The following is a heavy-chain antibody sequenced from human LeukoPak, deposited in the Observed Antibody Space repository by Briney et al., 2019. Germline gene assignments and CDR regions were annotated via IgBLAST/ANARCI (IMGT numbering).Heavy chain of an antibody. V-gene: IGHV4-39*07. CDR2: IYNIRTT. CDR3: ARGQWFRAF. Sequence: SETLSLTCDVSGGSVTSNNFHWGWIRQPPGKGLEWIGIIYNIRTTSYSPSLKSRVTISVDTSKNQFSLKMNSVTAADTAVYYCARGQWFRAFWSRGTPVTVSS. J-gene: IGHJ4*02. D-gene: IGHD3-10*01. CDR1: GGSVTSNNFH.